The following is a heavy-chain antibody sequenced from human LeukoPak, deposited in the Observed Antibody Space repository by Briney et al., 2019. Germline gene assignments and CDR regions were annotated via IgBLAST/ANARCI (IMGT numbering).Heavy chain of an antibody. CDR2: INEEGSEK. CDR1: GFTFSSYW. D-gene: IGHD6-13*01. V-gene: IGHV3-7*01. J-gene: IGHJ4*02. CDR3: ARPFSSTWYKY. Sequence: GGSLRLSCAASGFTFSSYWMSWVRQAPGKGLEWVASINEEGSEKYYVDSVKARFTISRDNGKNSLFLQMSSLRADDTAVFYYARPFSSTWYKYWGQGALVTVSS.